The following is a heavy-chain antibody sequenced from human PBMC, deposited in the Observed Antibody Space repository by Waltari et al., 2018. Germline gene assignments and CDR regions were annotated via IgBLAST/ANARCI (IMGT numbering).Heavy chain of an antibody. V-gene: IGHV1-2*02. J-gene: IGHJ4*02. Sequence: QVHLVQSGAEVRKPGASVKVSCKGSGYTFTGYYIQWLRQAPGQGLEWRGWIDPNTGGTKLAQKFQGRVNMTRDTSINTVYMELSSLGSDDTAVYYCARDLYDSRVPGDYFDYWGQGTLVTVSS. D-gene: IGHD3-16*01. CDR2: IDPNTGGT. CDR3: ARDLYDSRVPGDYFDY. CDR1: GYTFTGYY.